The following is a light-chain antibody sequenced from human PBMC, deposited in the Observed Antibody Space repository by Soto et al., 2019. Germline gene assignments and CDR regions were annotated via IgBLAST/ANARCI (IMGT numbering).Light chain of an antibody. Sequence: EIVMTQSPSTLAVSPGERATLSCRASQSVSIKLAWYQQKPGQAPRLLIYDASGRATGIPDRFSGSGSGTDFTLTISRLEPEDFAVYYCQQYGSSPFTFGPGTKVDIK. CDR1: QSVSIK. J-gene: IGKJ3*01. CDR3: QQYGSSPFT. V-gene: IGKV3-20*01. CDR2: DAS.